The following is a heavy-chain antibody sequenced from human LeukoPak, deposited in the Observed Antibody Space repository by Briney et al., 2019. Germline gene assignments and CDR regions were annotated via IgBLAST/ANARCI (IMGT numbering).Heavy chain of an antibody. CDR3: ARDGSHYYDSSGYPLDY. D-gene: IGHD3-22*01. V-gene: IGHV3-33*01. J-gene: IGHJ4*02. CDR1: GFTFSSYG. CDR2: IWYDGSNK. Sequence: GGSLRLSCAASGFTFSSYGMHWVRQAPGKGLEWVAVIWYDGSNKYYADSVKGRFTISRDNSKNTLYLQMNSLRAEDTAVYYCARDGSHYYDSSGYPLDYWGQGTLVTVSS.